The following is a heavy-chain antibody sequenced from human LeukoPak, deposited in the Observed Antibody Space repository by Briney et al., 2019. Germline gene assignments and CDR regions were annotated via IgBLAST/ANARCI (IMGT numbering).Heavy chain of an antibody. CDR2: IYHSGST. CDR1: GGSISSGGYY. CDR3: ARHLVTVTTSEYAFDI. J-gene: IGHJ3*02. D-gene: IGHD4-17*01. Sequence: PSETLSLTCTVSGGSISSGGYYWSWIRQPPGKGLEWIGQIYHSGSTNYNPSLKSRVTISVDKSNNHFSLKLSSVTAADTAVYYCARHLVTVTTSEYAFDIWGQGTMVTVSS. V-gene: IGHV4-39*07.